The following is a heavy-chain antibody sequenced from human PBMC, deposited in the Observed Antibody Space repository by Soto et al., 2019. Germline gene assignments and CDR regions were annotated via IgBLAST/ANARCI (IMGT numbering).Heavy chain of an antibody. V-gene: IGHV3-74*01. CDR3: ARDPLSSSWYYEYGMDV. Sequence: GGSLRLSCAASGFTFSSYWMHWVRQAPGKGLVWVSRINSDGSSTSYADSVKGRFTISRDNAKNTLYLQMNSLRAEDTAVYYCARDPLSSSWYYEYGMDVWGQGTTVTVSS. D-gene: IGHD6-13*01. J-gene: IGHJ6*02. CDR1: GFTFSSYW. CDR2: INSDGSST.